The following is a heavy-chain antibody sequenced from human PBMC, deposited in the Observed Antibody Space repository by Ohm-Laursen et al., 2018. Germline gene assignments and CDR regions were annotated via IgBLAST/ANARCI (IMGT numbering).Heavy chain of an antibody. CDR2: VNEDASEK. J-gene: IGHJ2*01. V-gene: IGHV3-7*01. D-gene: IGHD4-17*01. Sequence: SLRLSCSASGFTFSTYWMFWVRQAPGKGLEWVASVNEDASEKYYVDSVKGRFTISRDNAKNSLYLQMNSLRAEDTAVYYCVRERVTTPSDWYFDLWGRGTLVSVSS. CDR1: GFTFSTYW. CDR3: VRERVTTPSDWYFDL.